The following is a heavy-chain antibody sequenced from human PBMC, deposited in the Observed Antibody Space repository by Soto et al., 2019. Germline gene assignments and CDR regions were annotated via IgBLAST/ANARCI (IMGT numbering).Heavy chain of an antibody. CDR2: ISTYNGNT. Sequence: QVHLVQSGAEVKKPGASVKVSCKASGYTFTTYGISWVRQAPGQGLEWMGWISTYNGNTNYEQKLQGRVTLTTDTLTSTAYMELRSLRSDDTAVYYCARRGAYCSGGTCYHFDYWGQGTRVTVSS. J-gene: IGHJ4*02. CDR1: GYTFTTYG. D-gene: IGHD2-15*01. V-gene: IGHV1-18*04. CDR3: ARRGAYCSGGTCYHFDY.